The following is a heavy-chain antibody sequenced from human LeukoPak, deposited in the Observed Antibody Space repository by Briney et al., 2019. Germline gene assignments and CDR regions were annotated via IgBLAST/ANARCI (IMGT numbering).Heavy chain of an antibody. Sequence: GGSLRLSCAASGFTFSSYAMHWVRQAPGKGLEWVAVISYDGSNKYYADSVKGRFTISRDNSKNTLYLQMDSLRAEDTAVYYCASSEISAHAFDIWGQGTMVTVSS. J-gene: IGHJ3*02. CDR2: ISYDGSNK. D-gene: IGHD2/OR15-2a*01. V-gene: IGHV3-30-3*01. CDR3: ASSEISAHAFDI. CDR1: GFTFSSYA.